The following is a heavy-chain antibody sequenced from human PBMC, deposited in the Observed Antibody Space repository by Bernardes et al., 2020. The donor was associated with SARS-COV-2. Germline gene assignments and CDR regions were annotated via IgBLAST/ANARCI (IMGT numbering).Heavy chain of an antibody. CDR3: ARIRQVTGTVNWFDP. V-gene: IGHV2-70*11. Sequence: SGHTLWKPTQTLTLTCPFSWFSLSPSGMCVSWIRQPPGKALEWLARIDWDDDKYYSTSLKTRLTISKDTSKNQVVLTMTNMDPVDTATYYCARIRQVTGTVNWFDPWGQGTLVTVSS. CDR1: WFSLSPSGMC. D-gene: IGHD1-20*01. J-gene: IGHJ5*02. CDR2: IDWDDDK.